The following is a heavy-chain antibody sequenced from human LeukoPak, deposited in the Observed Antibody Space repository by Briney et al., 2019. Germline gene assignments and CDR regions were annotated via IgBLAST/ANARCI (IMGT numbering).Heavy chain of an antibody. CDR2: ISSSGSTI. CDR3: ARGDCSGGSCYLGAFDI. D-gene: IGHD2-15*01. V-gene: IGHV3-48*03. J-gene: IGHJ3*02. Sequence: PGGSLRLSCAASGFTFSSYEMSWVRQAPGKGLEWVSYISSSGSTIYYADSVKGRFTISRDNAKNSLYLQMNSLRAEDTAVYYCARGDCSGGSCYLGAFDIWGQGTMVTVSS. CDR1: GFTFSSYE.